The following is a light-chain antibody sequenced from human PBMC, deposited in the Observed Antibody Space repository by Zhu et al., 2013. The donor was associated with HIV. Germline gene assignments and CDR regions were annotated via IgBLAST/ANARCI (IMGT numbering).Light chain of an antibody. CDR2: KAS. CDR1: QSITSW. J-gene: IGKJ2*03. Sequence: DIQMTQSPSTLSASVGDRVTITCRASQSITSWLAWYQQKPGEAPKLLIYKASTLESGVPSRFSGSGFGTEFTLSISSLQPDDVATYYCQQYNTYSYSFGQGTKVEI. V-gene: IGKV1-5*03. CDR3: QQYNTYSYS.